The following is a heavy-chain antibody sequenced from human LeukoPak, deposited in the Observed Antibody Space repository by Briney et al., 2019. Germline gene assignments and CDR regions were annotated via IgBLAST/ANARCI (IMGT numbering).Heavy chain of an antibody. CDR3: AREDIVVVPAAQNYYYYYMDV. CDR1: GGSISSYY. V-gene: IGHV4-59*12. Sequence: PSETLSLTCTVSGGSISSYYWSWIRQPPGKGLEWIGYIYYSGSTNYNPSLKSRVTISVDTSKNQFSLKLSSVTAADTAVYYCAREDIVVVPAAQNYYYYYMDVWGKGTTVTVSS. CDR2: IYYSGST. J-gene: IGHJ6*03. D-gene: IGHD2-2*01.